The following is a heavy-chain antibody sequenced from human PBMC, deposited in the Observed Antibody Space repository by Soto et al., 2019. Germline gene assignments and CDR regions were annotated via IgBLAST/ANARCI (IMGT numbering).Heavy chain of an antibody. J-gene: IGHJ4*02. V-gene: IGHV1-69*13. D-gene: IGHD5-12*01. Sequence: SVKVSCKASGGTFSSYAISWVRQAPGQGLEWMGGIIPIFGTANYAQKFQGRVTITADESTSTAYMELSSLRSEDTAVYYCASLGYSGYERLDYWGQGTLVTVSS. CDR1: GGTFSSYA. CDR3: ASLGYSGYERLDY. CDR2: IIPIFGTA.